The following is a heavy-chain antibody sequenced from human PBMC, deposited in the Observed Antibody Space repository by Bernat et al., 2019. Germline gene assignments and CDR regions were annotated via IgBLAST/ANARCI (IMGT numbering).Heavy chain of an antibody. CDR1: GGSISSSNYY. D-gene: IGHD3-22*01. CDR2: IYYSGST. Sequence: QLQLQESGPGLVKPSETLSLTCTVSGGSISSSNYYWGWIRQPPGKGLEWIGSIYYSGSTYYNPSLKSRVTISVDTSKNQFSLKLSSVTAADTAVYYCARITMIVVVWAFDIWGQGTMVTVSS. CDR3: ARITMIVVVWAFDI. J-gene: IGHJ3*02. V-gene: IGHV4-39*01.